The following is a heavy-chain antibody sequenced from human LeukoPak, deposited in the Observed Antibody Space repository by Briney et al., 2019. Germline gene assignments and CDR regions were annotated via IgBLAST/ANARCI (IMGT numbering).Heavy chain of an antibody. CDR1: GFIFSSAW. CDR3: TTDEDVNLWFGELLPLGY. Sequence: GGSLRLSCAASGFIFSSAWMSWVRQAPGKGLEWIGHIKTKADAETTDYAAPVKGRFTISRDDSKNTVYLQMNSLKTEDTAVYYCTTDEDVNLWFGELLPLGYWGQGTLVTVSS. D-gene: IGHD3-10*01. CDR2: IKTKADAETT. V-gene: IGHV3-15*01. J-gene: IGHJ4*02.